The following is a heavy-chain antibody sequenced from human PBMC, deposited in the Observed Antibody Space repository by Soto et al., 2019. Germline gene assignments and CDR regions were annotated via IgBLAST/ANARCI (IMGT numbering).Heavy chain of an antibody. J-gene: IGHJ4*02. CDR2: FDPEDGET. Sequence: ASVKVSCKVSGYTLTELSMHWVRQAPGKGLEWMGGFDPEDGETIYAQKFQGRVTMTEDTSTDTAYMELSSLRSEDTAVYYCATARPAGYSSSWSLDYWGQGTLVTVS. CDR3: ATARPAGYSSSWSLDY. V-gene: IGHV1-24*01. D-gene: IGHD6-13*01. CDR1: GYTLTELS.